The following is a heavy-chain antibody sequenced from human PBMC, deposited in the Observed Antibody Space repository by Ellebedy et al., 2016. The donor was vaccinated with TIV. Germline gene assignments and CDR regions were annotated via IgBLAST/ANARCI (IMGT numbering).Heavy chain of an antibody. V-gene: IGHV1-46*01. J-gene: IGHJ4*02. CDR1: GYTFTTYY. CDR2: INPNTGST. D-gene: IGHD1-26*01. Sequence: AASVKVSCKASGYTFTTYYMHWVRQAPGHGLEWMGIINPNTGSTTYAQKFQGRVTMTRDTSTSTLYIELSSLRSEDTAVYYCAREVGGDFDYWGQGTLVTVSS. CDR3: AREVGGDFDY.